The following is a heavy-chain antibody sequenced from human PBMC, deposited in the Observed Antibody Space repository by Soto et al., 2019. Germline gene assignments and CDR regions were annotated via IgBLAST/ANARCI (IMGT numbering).Heavy chain of an antibody. CDR3: ARHYSQWLPL. D-gene: IGHD6-19*01. V-gene: IGHV4-59*08. CDR1: GGSISSYY. CDR2: IYYSGST. J-gene: IGHJ4*02. Sequence: SETLSLTSTVSGGSISSYYWSWIRQPPGKGLEWIGYIYYSGSTNYNPSLKSRVTISVDTSKNQFSLKLSSVTAADTAVYYCARHYSQWLPLWGQGTLVTVSS.